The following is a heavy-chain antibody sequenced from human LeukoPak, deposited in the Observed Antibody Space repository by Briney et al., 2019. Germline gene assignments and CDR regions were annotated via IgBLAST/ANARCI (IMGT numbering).Heavy chain of an antibody. CDR3: AREVVGATTSGAFDI. V-gene: IGHV4-4*07. D-gene: IGHD1-26*01. CDR1: GGSISSYY. CDR2: IYTSGST. Sequence: SETLSLTCTVSGGSISSYYWSWFRQPAGRGLEWIGRIYTSGSTNYNPSLKSRVTISVDKSNTQFSLKLSSVPAADTAVYYCAREVVGATTSGAFDIWGQGTMVTVSS. J-gene: IGHJ3*02.